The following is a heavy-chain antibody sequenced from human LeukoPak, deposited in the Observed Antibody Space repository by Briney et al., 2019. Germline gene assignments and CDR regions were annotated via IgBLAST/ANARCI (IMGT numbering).Heavy chain of an antibody. Sequence: PSETLSLTCTVSGGSISGYFWSWIRRPPGKGLERIGYIHASGSTNQSPSLKSRVTISVDTSKNQFSLKLTSVTAADTAVYYCARGRPVTGSFYFDYWGQGTLVTVSS. CDR1: GGSISGYF. V-gene: IGHV4-59*01. CDR2: IHASGST. J-gene: IGHJ4*02. CDR3: ARGRPVTGSFYFDY. D-gene: IGHD1-26*01.